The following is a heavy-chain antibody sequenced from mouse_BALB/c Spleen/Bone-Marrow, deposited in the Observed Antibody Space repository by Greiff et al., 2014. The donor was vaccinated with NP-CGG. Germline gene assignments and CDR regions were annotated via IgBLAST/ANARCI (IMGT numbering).Heavy chain of an antibody. CDR2: INPSTGDT. Sequence: VQLQESGAELAKPGASVKMSSKASGYTFTRYWMHWVKQRPGQGLEWIGYINPSTGDTEYNQKFKDKATLTADMSSSTAYMQLSSLTSEDSAVYYCARGNYEAMDSWGQGTSVTVSS. J-gene: IGHJ4*01. CDR3: ARGNYEAMDS. D-gene: IGHD2-1*01. CDR1: GYTFTRYW. V-gene: IGHV1-7*01.